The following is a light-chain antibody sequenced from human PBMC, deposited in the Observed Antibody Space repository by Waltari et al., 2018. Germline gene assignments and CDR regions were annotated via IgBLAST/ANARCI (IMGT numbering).Light chain of an antibody. V-gene: IGKV1-27*01. CDR1: QGITNY. Sequence: DIQMTQSPSSLSASVGDRVTITCRASQGITNYLAWYQHKPGKVPKLLIYAATTLQSGVPSRFSGSGSGTDFTLTISSLQPEDVATYYCQKYDSAPRTFGQGTKVEIK. CDR3: QKYDSAPRT. J-gene: IGKJ1*01. CDR2: AAT.